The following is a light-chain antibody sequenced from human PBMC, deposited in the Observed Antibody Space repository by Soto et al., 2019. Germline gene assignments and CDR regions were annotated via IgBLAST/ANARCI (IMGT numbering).Light chain of an antibody. Sequence: EIVLTQSPGTLSLSPGERATLSCRASQGGFGNYLAWCQQKPGQAPRLLIYGASKRAPGTPDRFSGSGSGTDFTLTINRLEPEDFALYSCHQYGSAPWTLGQGTKVEIK. J-gene: IGKJ1*01. CDR1: QGGFGNY. CDR3: HQYGSAPWT. V-gene: IGKV3-20*01. CDR2: GAS.